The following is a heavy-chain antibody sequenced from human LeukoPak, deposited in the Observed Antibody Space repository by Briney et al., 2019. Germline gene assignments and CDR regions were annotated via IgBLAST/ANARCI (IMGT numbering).Heavy chain of an antibody. V-gene: IGHV3-15*01. Sequence: PGGSLRLSCAASGFTFSNAWMSWVRQAPGKGLEWVGRIKSKTDGGTTDYAAPVKGRFTISREDSKNTLYLQMNSLKTENTAVYYCTHPIYCSGGSCYSSYYYMDVWGKGTTVTVSS. J-gene: IGHJ6*03. D-gene: IGHD2-15*01. CDR3: THPIYCSGGSCYSSYYYMDV. CDR1: GFTFSNAW. CDR2: IKSKTDGGTT.